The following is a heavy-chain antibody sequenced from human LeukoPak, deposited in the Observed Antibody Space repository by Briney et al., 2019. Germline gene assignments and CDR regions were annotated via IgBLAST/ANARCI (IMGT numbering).Heavy chain of an antibody. D-gene: IGHD3-3*01. CDR2: IYYSGST. CDR3: ARAPRITIFGVVIIRFDP. J-gene: IGHJ5*02. CDR1: GGSISSGGYY. Sequence: SQTLSLTCTVSGGSISSGGYYLNWNRQHPGKGPGGIGYIYYSGSTYYNPSLKSRVTISVDTSKNQFSLKLSSVTAADTAVYYCARAPRITIFGVVIIRFDPWGQGTLVTVSS. V-gene: IGHV4-31*03.